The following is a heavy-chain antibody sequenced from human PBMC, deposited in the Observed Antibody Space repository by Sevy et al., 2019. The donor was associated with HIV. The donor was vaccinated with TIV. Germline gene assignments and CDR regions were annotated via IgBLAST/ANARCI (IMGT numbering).Heavy chain of an antibody. CDR1: GYTFTGQY. J-gene: IGHJ4*02. CDR3: SRDLRLRGYSYGCFDY. D-gene: IGHD5-18*01. Sequence: ASVKVSCKASGYTFTGQYIHWVRQAPGQGLEWMGWINPNRGNTNYAQEFQGRVTMTRETSISTAYMELSGLKSDDTAVYYCSRDLRLRGYSYGCFDYWGQGTLVTVSS. CDR2: INPNRGNT. V-gene: IGHV1-2*02.